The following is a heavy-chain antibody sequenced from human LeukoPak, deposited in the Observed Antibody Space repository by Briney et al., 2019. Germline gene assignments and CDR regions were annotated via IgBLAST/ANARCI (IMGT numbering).Heavy chain of an antibody. CDR2: IIPIFGTA. D-gene: IGHD3-3*01. Sequence: ASVKVSCKASGYTFTSYAISWVRQAPGQGLEWMGGIIPIFGTANYAQNFQGRVTITADESTSTAYMELSSLRSEDTAVYYCASGGHYYYGMDVWGQGTTVTVSS. V-gene: IGHV1-69*13. CDR1: GYTFTSYA. CDR3: ASGGHYYYGMDV. J-gene: IGHJ6*02.